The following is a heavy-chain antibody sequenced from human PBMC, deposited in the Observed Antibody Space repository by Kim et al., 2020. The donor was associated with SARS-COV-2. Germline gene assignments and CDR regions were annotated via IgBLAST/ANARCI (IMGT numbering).Heavy chain of an antibody. CDR3: AKTRLYYYDSNPGMDV. CDR2: ISGSGGST. CDR1: GFTFSSYA. Sequence: GGSLRISCAASGFTFSSYAMSWVRQAPGKGLEWVSAISGSGGSTYYADSVKGRFTISRDNSKNTLYLQMNSLRAEDTAVYYCAKTRLYYYDSNPGMDVWGQGTTVTVSS. J-gene: IGHJ6*02. D-gene: IGHD3-22*01. V-gene: IGHV3-23*01.